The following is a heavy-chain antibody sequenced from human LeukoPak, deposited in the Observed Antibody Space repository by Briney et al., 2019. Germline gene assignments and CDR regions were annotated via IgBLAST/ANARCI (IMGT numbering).Heavy chain of an antibody. CDR3: AKDKGSTSSPYYFEY. V-gene: IGHV3-21*01. J-gene: IGHJ4*02. CDR1: GFTFSSYS. D-gene: IGHD2-2*01. Sequence: GGSLRLSCAASGFTFSSYSMNWVRQAPGKGLEWVSSISSSSSYIYYADSVKGRFTISRDNAKNSLYLQMNSLRAEDTAVYYCAKDKGSTSSPYYFEYWGQGTLVTVSS. CDR2: ISSSSSYI.